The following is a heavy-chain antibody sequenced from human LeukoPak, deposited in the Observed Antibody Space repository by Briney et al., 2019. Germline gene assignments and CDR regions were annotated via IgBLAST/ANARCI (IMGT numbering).Heavy chain of an antibody. CDR1: GFTFSSYS. CDR3: AKDLSGSYWVDFYY. CDR2: ISSSSSYI. J-gene: IGHJ4*02. Sequence: PGGSLRLSCAASGFTFSSYSMNWVRQTPGKGLEWVSSISSSSSYIYYGDSVKGRFTISRDNAKNSLYLQMNSLRAEDTAVYYCAKDLSGSYWVDFYYWGQGTLVTVSS. D-gene: IGHD1-26*01. V-gene: IGHV3-21*01.